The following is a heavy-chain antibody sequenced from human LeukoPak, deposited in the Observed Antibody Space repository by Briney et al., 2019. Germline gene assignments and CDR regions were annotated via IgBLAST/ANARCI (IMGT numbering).Heavy chain of an antibody. J-gene: IGHJ4*02. D-gene: IGHD2-15*01. CDR3: ARLNCSGGSCYGGGFDY. CDR2: IIPILGIA. V-gene: IGHV1-69*02. CDR1: GGTFSSYT. Sequence: VASVKVSCKASGGTFSSYTISWVRQAPGQGLEWMGRIIPILGIANYAQKFQGRVTITADKSTSTAYMELSSLRSEDTAVYYCARLNCSGGSCYGGGFDYWGQGTLVTVSS.